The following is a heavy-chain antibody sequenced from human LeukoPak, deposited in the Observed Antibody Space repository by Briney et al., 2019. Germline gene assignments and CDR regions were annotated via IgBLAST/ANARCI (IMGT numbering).Heavy chain of an antibody. CDR3: ARGGYYAATDI. CDR2: IVSNGGNT. J-gene: IGHJ4*02. D-gene: IGHD3-3*01. Sequence: GGSLRLSCAASGLTFGSHAMHWARQAPGKGLEYVSAIVSNGGNTYYADSVRGRFTISRDNSKDTVYLQMGSLRPEDTAVYYCARGGYYAATDIWGQGALVTVSS. CDR1: GLTFGSHA. V-gene: IGHV3-64*02.